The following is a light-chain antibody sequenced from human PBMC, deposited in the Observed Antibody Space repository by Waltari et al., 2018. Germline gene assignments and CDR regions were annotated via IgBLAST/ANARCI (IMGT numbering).Light chain of an antibody. CDR2: RVS. Sequence: DVVMTQSPLSLPITPGQPASIPCRSSQSLVHSDGNTFLNWYQQKPGQPPRILIYRVSNRDSGVPDRFSGSGAGTDFTLKISRVEAEDVGVYYCGQGTHWPYSFGQGTKVEIK. V-gene: IGKV2-30*02. CDR3: GQGTHWPYS. CDR1: QSLVHSDGNTF. J-gene: IGKJ2*03.